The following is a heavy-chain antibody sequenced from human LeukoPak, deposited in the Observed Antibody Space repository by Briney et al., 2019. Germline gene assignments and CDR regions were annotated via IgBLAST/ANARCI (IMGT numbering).Heavy chain of an antibody. J-gene: IGHJ4*02. D-gene: IGHD1-1*01. CDR3: ARGNGSTQGY. Sequence: SETLSLTCTVSGGSISSGGYYWSWIRQHPGKCLEWIGYIYYSGSTYYNPSLKSRVTISVDTSKNQFSLKLSSVTAADTAVYYCARGNGSTQGYWGQGTLVTVSS. V-gene: IGHV4-31*03. CDR1: GGSISSGGYY. CDR2: IYYSGST.